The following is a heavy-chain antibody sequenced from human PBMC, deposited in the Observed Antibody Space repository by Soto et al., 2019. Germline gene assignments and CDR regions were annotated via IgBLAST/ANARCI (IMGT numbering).Heavy chain of an antibody. CDR1: VYTFTSYG. Sequence: SVKPSCKSSVYTFTSYGISLVRQAPGQGLEWMGWISAYNGNTNYSQKLHGRVTMTTDTSTSTAYMELRSLISDDTAVYYCARALVSGWELGQDWFDPWGQGTLVTVSS. CDR3: ARALVSGWELGQDWFDP. D-gene: IGHD1-26*01. CDR2: ISAYNGNT. J-gene: IGHJ5*02. V-gene: IGHV1-18*01.